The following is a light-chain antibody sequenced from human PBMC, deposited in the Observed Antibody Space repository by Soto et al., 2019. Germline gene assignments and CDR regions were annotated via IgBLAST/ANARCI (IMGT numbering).Light chain of an antibody. CDR3: TSYTDTQNLV. Sequence: QSALTQPPSASGSPGQSVTISCTGTSSDVGAYNSVSWYQQHPGKAPKLLIYEVAKRPSGVPARFSGSKSGDTASLTVSGLQGDDEADYYCTSYTDTQNLVFGGGTKLTVL. CDR1: SSDVGAYNS. V-gene: IGLV2-8*01. J-gene: IGLJ2*01. CDR2: EVA.